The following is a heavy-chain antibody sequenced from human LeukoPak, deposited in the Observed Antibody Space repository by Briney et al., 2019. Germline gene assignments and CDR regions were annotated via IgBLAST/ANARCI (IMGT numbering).Heavy chain of an antibody. Sequence: PSETLSLTCTVSGGSISSSYYYWGWIRQPPGKGLEWIGSIYYSGSTYYNPSLKSRVTISVDTSKNQFSLKLSSVTAADTAVYYCARGSSGWYKSWFDPWGQGTLVTVSS. V-gene: IGHV4-39*07. CDR1: GGSISSSYYY. CDR3: ARGSSGWYKSWFDP. CDR2: IYYSGST. J-gene: IGHJ5*02. D-gene: IGHD6-19*01.